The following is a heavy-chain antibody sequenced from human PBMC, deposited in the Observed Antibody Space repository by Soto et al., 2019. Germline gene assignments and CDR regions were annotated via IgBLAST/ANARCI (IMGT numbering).Heavy chain of an antibody. V-gene: IGHV1-2*02. D-gene: IGHD2-2*01. CDR3: VRAQSRQLLLAWFDA. CDR1: GYTFIAHF. J-gene: IGHJ5*02. Sequence: QVQLVQSGAEVKKPGASVTVSCEASGYTFIAHFIHWVRQAPGQGLEWMGWIYPDTGGTNYAQKFRDRVTMTRDTSVSTAYMEVHGLKSDDTAVYYCVRAQSRQLLLAWFDAWGQGTLVTVSS. CDR2: IYPDTGGT.